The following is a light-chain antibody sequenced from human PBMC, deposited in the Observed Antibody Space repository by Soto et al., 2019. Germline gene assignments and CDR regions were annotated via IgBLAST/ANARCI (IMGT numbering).Light chain of an antibody. J-gene: IGLJ2*01. CDR1: SSDVGSYNL. Sequence: QSALTQPASVSGSPGQSITVSCTGTSSDVGSYNLVSWYQHHPGKAPKLIIYEVSRRPSGVSNRFSGSKSGNTASLTISGLQAEDEADYHCCSYAGRDVLFGGGTQLTVL. V-gene: IGLV2-23*02. CDR2: EVS. CDR3: CSYAGRDVL.